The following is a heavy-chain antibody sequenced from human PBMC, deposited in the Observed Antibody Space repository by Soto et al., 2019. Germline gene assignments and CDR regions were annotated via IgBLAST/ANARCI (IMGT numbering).Heavy chain of an antibody. Sequence: GGSLRLSCAASGFTFSNYGMHWVRHAPGKGLEWVAAISYEGGNEYYEDSVKGRFTISRDNSKNTLYLQMSSLRAEETAVYYCAKDVKWGEGHYGMDVWGQGTTVTVSS. CDR1: GFTFSNYG. CDR3: AKDVKWGEGHYGMDV. D-gene: IGHD7-27*01. J-gene: IGHJ6*02. CDR2: ISYEGGNE. V-gene: IGHV3-30*18.